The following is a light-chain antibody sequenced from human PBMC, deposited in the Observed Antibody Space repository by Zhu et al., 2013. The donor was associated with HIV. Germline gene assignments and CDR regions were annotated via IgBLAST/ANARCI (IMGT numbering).Light chain of an antibody. CDR3: LQYSYYPPT. CDR2: DAS. J-gene: IGKJ1*01. V-gene: IGKV1-17*03. Sequence: DIQMTQSPSAMSASVGDRVTITCRASQGISNWLAWYQQKPGKAPKLLIYDASSLESGVPSRFSASGSGAEFALTISSLQPEDFATYYCLQYSYYPPTFGQGTKVEIK. CDR1: QGISNW.